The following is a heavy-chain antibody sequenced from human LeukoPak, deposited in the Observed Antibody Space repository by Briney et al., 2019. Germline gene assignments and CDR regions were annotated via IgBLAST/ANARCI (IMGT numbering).Heavy chain of an antibody. V-gene: IGHV3-23*01. CDR1: GFTFSSYT. D-gene: IGHD6-13*01. CDR3: AKTRPLDSSSWSHGDY. Sequence: GGSLRLSCAASGFTFSSYTMSWVRQAPGKGLEWVSAISGSGDSTYYGDSVKGRFTISRDNSKNTLYLQMNSLRAEDTAVYYCAKTRPLDSSSWSHGDYWGQGTLVTVSS. CDR2: ISGSGDST. J-gene: IGHJ4*02.